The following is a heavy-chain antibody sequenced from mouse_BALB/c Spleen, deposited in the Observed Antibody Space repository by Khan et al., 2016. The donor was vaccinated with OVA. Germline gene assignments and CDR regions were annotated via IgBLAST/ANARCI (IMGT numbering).Heavy chain of an antibody. Sequence: EVELVESGGGLVKPGGSLKLSCAASGFTFSDYYMYWVRQTPEKRLEWVATISDGGIYTYYPDSVKGRFTISRDDAKNNLYLQMSSLKSEDTAMFYCVRDFYGNPFAYWGQGTLVTVSA. J-gene: IGHJ3*01. CDR1: GFTFSDYY. CDR2: ISDGGIYT. V-gene: IGHV5-4*02. D-gene: IGHD2-1*01. CDR3: VRDFYGNPFAY.